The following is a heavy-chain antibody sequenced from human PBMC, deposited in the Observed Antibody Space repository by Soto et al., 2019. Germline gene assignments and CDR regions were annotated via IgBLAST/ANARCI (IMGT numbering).Heavy chain of an antibody. Sequence: EAQLVESGGGLVKPGGSLRMSCAASGFTFSSFTLNWVRQAPGKGLEWLSSISGSSSLTYYADSVRGRFTISRDNAKNSLYLQMNSLRVEDKSVYYCVRGDSRDYWGQGTLVTVSS. CDR3: VRGDSRDY. J-gene: IGHJ4*02. CDR2: ISGSSSLT. CDR1: GFTFSSFT. V-gene: IGHV3-21*01.